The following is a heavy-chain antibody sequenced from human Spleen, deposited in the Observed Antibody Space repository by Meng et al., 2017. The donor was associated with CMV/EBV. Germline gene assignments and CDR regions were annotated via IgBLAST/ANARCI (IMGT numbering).Heavy chain of an antibody. CDR2: IYYSGST. CDR1: GGSASSGYYY. J-gene: IGHJ6*02. CDR3: ARGGSSSSLGRLYYYYGMDV. D-gene: IGHD6-6*01. Sequence: SETLSLTCPVSGGSASSGYYYWSWIRQPPGKGLEWIGYIYYSGSTKYNPSLKSRVTISVDTSKNQFSLKLSSVTAADTAVYYCARGGSSSSLGRLYYYYGMDVWGQGTTVTVSS. V-gene: IGHV4-61*01.